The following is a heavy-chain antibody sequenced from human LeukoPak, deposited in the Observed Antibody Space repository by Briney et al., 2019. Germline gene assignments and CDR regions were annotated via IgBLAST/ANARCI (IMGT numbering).Heavy chain of an antibody. V-gene: IGHV3-21*01. CDR1: GFTFSSYS. CDR2: ISSSSSYI. CDR3: ARAVDSGSYYDAFDI. D-gene: IGHD1-26*01. Sequence: GGSLRLSCAASGFTFSSYSMNWVRQAPGKGLEWVSSISSSSSYIYYADSVKGRFTISRDNAKNSLYLQMNSLRAGDTAVYYCARAVDSGSYYDAFDIWGQGTMVTVSS. J-gene: IGHJ3*02.